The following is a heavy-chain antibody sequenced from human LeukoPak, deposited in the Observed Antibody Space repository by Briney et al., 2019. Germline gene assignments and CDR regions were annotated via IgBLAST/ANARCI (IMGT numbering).Heavy chain of an antibody. J-gene: IGHJ4*02. CDR1: GFTFSSYA. V-gene: IGHV3-23*01. CDR2: ISGSGGST. CDR3: AKDLALDVPINFDC. Sequence: PGGSLRLSCAASGFTFSSYAMSWVRQAPGKGLEWVSAISGSGGSTYYADSVKGRFTISRDNSKNTLYLQMSSLRPEDTAVFYCAKDLALDVPINFDCWGQGTLVTVSS.